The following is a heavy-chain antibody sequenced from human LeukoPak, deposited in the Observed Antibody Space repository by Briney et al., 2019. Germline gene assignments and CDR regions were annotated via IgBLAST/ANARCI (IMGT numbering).Heavy chain of an antibody. CDR3: ARPAPGTYSTFDY. CDR1: GFTFSSYS. Sequence: HPGGSLRLSCAASGFTFSSYSMNWVRQAPGKGLEWVSYISNSGSALNYADSVKGRFTISRDNAKNSLYLQMNSLRAEDTAVYYCARPAPGTYSTFDYWGPGTLVTVSS. J-gene: IGHJ4*02. CDR2: ISNSGSAL. D-gene: IGHD6-13*01. V-gene: IGHV3-48*01.